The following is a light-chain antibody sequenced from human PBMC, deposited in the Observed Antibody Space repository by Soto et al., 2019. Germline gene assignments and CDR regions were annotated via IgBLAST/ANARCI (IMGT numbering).Light chain of an antibody. V-gene: IGLV1-40*01. CDR3: QSYDSSLSVSYV. Sequence: QSVLTQPPSVSGAPGQRVTISCTGSSSNIGAGYDVHWYQQLPGTAPKVLIYGNSNRPSGVPDRFSGSKSGTSASLAITGLQAEDEADYYCQSYDSSLSVSYVFGTGTKLTVL. J-gene: IGLJ1*01. CDR1: SSNIGAGYD. CDR2: GNS.